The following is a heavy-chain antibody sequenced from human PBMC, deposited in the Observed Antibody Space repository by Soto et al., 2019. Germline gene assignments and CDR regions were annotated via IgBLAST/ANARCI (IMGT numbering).Heavy chain of an antibody. CDR2: INYSGST. Sequence: SETLSLTYTVSGGSISSSPYYWGWIRQPPGKGLEWIGSINYSGSTYYNPSLKSRLTLSVDTSKNQFSLRVTSVTAADTALYYCSRRAPEGFDPWGQGTLVTGSS. CDR1: GGSISSSPYY. CDR3: SRRAPEGFDP. V-gene: IGHV4-39*01. J-gene: IGHJ5*02.